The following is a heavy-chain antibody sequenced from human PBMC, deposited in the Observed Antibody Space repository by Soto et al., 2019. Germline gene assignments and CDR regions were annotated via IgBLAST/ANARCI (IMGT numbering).Heavy chain of an antibody. V-gene: IGHV4-59*08. CDR2: IDYGGST. Sequence: QVQLRESGPGLVEPSETLALNCTVSGGSSNGYYWSWIRQSPGKGLEWMGYIDYGGSTNFNPSLRSRVTMSVDTSKNQFSLKLNSVTATDTAVYYCDRRGRAWSGCAFDLWGLGTMVVVSS. CDR1: GGSSNGYY. D-gene: IGHD3-16*01. CDR3: DRRGRAWSGCAFDL. J-gene: IGHJ3*01.